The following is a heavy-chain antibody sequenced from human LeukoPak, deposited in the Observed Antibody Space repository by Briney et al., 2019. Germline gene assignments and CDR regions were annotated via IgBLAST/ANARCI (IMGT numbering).Heavy chain of an antibody. CDR1: GYTFTSYY. CDR2: INPSVGST. V-gene: IGHV1-46*01. Sequence: ASVKVSCKASGYTFTSYYIHWVRQAPGQGLEWMGKINPSVGSTNHAQRFQGRLTMTRESSTSTVYMELSSLRSEDTAVYYCAREEYSTGLGYFHHWGQGTLVTVSS. D-gene: IGHD6-19*01. J-gene: IGHJ1*01. CDR3: AREEYSTGLGYFHH.